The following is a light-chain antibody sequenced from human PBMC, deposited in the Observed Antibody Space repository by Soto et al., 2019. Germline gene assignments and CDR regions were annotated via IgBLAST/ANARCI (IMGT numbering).Light chain of an antibody. CDR2: YNN. CDR1: NSNIASNT. CDR3: AAWDDTLKRYV. J-gene: IGLJ1*01. V-gene: IGLV1-44*01. Sequence: QSLLSEPPSASDTPGNTFSISCSGSNSNIASNTVNWYQHLPGTAPKLLIYYNNQRPSGVPDRFSGSKSGTPASLAISGLQSEDESDYYCAAWDDTLKRYVFGTGTKVTVL.